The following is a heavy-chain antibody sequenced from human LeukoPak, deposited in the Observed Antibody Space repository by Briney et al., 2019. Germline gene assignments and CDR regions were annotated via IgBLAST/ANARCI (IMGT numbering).Heavy chain of an antibody. D-gene: IGHD4-23*01. V-gene: IGHV7-4-1*02. Sequence: ASVKVSCKASGYTFTSYALNWVRQAPGQGLEWMGWINTNTGNPTYAQGVTGRFVFSFDTSVSTTYLQISSLKAEDTAVYYCTRRWFGYRGRPHPDFDIWGQGTMVTVSS. CDR2: INTNTGNP. J-gene: IGHJ3*02. CDR3: TRRWFGYRGRPHPDFDI. CDR1: GYTFTSYA.